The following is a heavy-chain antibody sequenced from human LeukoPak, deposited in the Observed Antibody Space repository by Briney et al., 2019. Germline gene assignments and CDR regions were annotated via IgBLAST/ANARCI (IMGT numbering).Heavy chain of an antibody. CDR3: ARDKDYDFWSGYKSNWFDP. J-gene: IGHJ5*02. Sequence: PGGSLRLSCAASGFTFSSYSMNWVRQAPGKGLEWVSSISGSSSYIYYADSAKGRFTISRDNAKNSLYLQMNSLRAEDTAVYYCARDKDYDFWSGYKSNWFDPWGQGTLVTVSS. V-gene: IGHV3-21*01. D-gene: IGHD3-3*01. CDR1: GFTFSSYS. CDR2: ISGSSSYI.